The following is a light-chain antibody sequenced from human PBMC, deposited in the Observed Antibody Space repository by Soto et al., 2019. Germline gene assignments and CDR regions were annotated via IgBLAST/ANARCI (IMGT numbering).Light chain of an antibody. CDR2: INYDGTH. CDR3: QSLGTGIQV. CDR1: SGYSTYA. J-gene: IGLJ3*02. V-gene: IGLV4-69*01. Sequence: QPVLTQSPSASASLGASVKRTCTLSSGYSTYAIAWHQQQSEKGPRFLMKINYDGTHSKGDGFFERFSGSSSGAERHLTISSLQSEDEADYYCQSLGTGIQVFGGGTKLTVL.